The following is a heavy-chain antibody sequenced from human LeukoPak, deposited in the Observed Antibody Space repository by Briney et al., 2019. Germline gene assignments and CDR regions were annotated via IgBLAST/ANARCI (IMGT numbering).Heavy chain of an antibody. Sequence: GGSLRLSCAVSGFSVSNNYMSWVRQAPGKGLAWVSVIYSEGNTYYAESVKGRFTIFRDNYKNTLYLQMNSLRAEDTAVYYGARGGGGGNPFDYWGQGTLVTVSS. CDR1: GFSVSNNY. CDR3: ARGGGGGNPFDY. CDR2: IYSEGNT. D-gene: IGHD4-23*01. V-gene: IGHV3-53*01. J-gene: IGHJ4*02.